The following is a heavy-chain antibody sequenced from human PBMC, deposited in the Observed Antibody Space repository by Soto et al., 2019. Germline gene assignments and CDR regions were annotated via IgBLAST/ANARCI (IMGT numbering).Heavy chain of an antibody. D-gene: IGHD4-17*01. Sequence: QVQLQQWGAGLLKPSETLSLTCAVYGGSFSGYYWSWIRQPPGKGLEWIGEINHSGSTNYNPSLKSRVTISVDTSKNQFSLKLSYVTAADTAVYYCASNGDYGDFVFDYWGQGTLVTVSS. J-gene: IGHJ4*02. CDR1: GGSFSGYY. V-gene: IGHV4-34*01. CDR3: ASNGDYGDFVFDY. CDR2: INHSGST.